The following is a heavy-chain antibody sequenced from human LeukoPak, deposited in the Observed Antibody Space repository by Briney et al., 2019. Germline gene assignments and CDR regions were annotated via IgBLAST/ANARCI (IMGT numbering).Heavy chain of an antibody. V-gene: IGHV3-21*01. Sequence: GGSLRLSCAASGFTFSNYNMNWVRQAPGKGLEWVSSISSSSSYIYYADSVKGRFTISRDNAKNSLYLQMNSLRAEVTAVYYCASQARYCTNGVCYSQRYYFDYWGQGTQVTVSS. CDR2: ISSSSSYI. D-gene: IGHD2-8*01. CDR3: ASQARYCTNGVCYSQRYYFDY. CDR1: GFTFSNYN. J-gene: IGHJ4*02.